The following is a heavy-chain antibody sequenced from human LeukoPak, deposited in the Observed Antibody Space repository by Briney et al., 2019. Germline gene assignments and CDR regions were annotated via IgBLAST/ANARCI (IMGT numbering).Heavy chain of an antibody. CDR2: INHSGST. J-gene: IGHJ6*03. D-gene: IGHD6-19*01. CDR1: GGSFSGYY. Sequence: SETLSLTCAVYGGSFSGYYWSWIRQPPGKGLEGIGEINHSGSTNYNPSLKSRVTISVDTSKNQFSLKLSSVTAADTAVYYCARGQRLVYYYYMDVWGKGTTVTVSS. V-gene: IGHV4-34*01. CDR3: ARGQRLVYYYYMDV.